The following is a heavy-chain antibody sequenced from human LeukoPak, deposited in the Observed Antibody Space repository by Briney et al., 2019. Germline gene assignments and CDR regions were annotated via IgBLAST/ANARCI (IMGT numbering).Heavy chain of an antibody. D-gene: IGHD2-15*01. CDR2: IIPIFGTA. CDR3: AREGISPGDY. Sequence: GASVKVSCKASGYIFTGYYMHWVRQAPGQGLEWMGGIIPIFGTANYAQKFQGRVTITADESTSTAYMELSSLRSEDTAVYYCAREGISPGDYWGQGTLVTVSS. V-gene: IGHV1-69*13. J-gene: IGHJ4*02. CDR1: GYIFTGYY.